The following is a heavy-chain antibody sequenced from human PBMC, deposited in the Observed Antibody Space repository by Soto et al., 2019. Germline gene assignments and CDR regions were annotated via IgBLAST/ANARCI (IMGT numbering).Heavy chain of an antibody. V-gene: IGHV5-51*01. D-gene: IGHD1-20*01. CDR2: IYPGDHET. J-gene: IGHJ4*02. Sequence: GESLKISCQSSGYTFSNFWIGWVRQLPGKGLEWMGIIYPGDHETRYSPSFHGKVTISADRSINTAYLQWNSLEASDTAMYYCARSRITGTTWSFDYWGQGAQVTVSS. CDR3: ARSRITGTTWSFDY. CDR1: GYTFSNFW.